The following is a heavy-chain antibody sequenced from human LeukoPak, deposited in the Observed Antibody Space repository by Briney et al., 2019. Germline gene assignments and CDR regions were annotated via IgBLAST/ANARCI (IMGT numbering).Heavy chain of an antibody. Sequence: GGSLRLSYAASGFTFDDYGMSWVRQAPGKGLEWVSGINWNGGSTGYADSVKGRFTISRDNAKNSLYLQMNSLRAEDTALYYCARDVCSGGSCYSFYYYYMDVWGKGTTVTVSS. V-gene: IGHV3-20*03. J-gene: IGHJ6*03. CDR2: INWNGGST. CDR1: GFTFDDYG. CDR3: ARDVCSGGSCYSFYYYYMDV. D-gene: IGHD2-15*01.